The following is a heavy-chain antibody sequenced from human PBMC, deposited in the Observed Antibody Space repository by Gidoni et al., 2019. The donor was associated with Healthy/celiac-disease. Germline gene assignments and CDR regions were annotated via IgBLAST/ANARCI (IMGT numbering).Heavy chain of an antibody. Sequence: VANIKQDGSEKYYVDSVKGRFTISRDNAKNSLNLQMNSLRAEDTAVHYCARDIVAGLTYYYYGMDVWGQGTTVTVSS. V-gene: IGHV3-7*01. J-gene: IGHJ6*02. CDR3: ARDIVAGLTYYYYGMDV. CDR2: IKQDGSEK. D-gene: IGHD5-12*01.